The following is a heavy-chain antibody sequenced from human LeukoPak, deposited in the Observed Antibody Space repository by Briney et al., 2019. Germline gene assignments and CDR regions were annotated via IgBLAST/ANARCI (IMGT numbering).Heavy chain of an antibody. J-gene: IGHJ4*02. Sequence: PGGSLRLSCATSGFNFPTSWMHWVRQAPGKGLVWVSRINGDGSTRNYADSVRGRFTISRDNAENTVYLQMKSLRVEDTAVYYCARSSEMNFDYWGQGTLVTVS. V-gene: IGHV3-74*01. CDR1: GFNFPTSW. CDR3: ARSSEMNFDY. CDR2: INGDGSTR. D-gene: IGHD2-15*01.